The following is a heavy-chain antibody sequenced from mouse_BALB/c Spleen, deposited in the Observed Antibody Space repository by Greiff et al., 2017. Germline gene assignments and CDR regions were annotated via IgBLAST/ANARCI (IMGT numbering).Heavy chain of an antibody. CDR2: ISSGGSYT. V-gene: IGHV5-9-4*01. D-gene: IGHD1-2*01. CDR1: GFTFSSYA. J-gene: IGHJ4*01. CDR3: ARAPSYYGSYYYAMDY. Sequence: EVQGVESGGGLVKPGGSLKLSCAASGFTFSSYAMSWVRQSPEKRLEWVAEISSGGSYTYYPDTVTGRFTISRDNAKNTLYLEMSSLRSEDTAMYYCARAPSYYGSYYYAMDYWGQGTSVTVSS.